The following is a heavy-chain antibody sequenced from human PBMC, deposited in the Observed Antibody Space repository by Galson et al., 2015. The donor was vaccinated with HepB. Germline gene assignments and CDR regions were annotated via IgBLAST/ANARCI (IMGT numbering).Heavy chain of an antibody. J-gene: IGHJ3*02. CDR2: IYPGDSDT. CDR3: ARDLSSSWYRGAFDI. CDR1: GYSFTSYW. Sequence: QSGAEVKKPGESLKISCKGSGYSFTSYWIGWVRQMPGKGLEWMGIIYPGDSDTRYSPSFQGQVTISADKSISTAYLQWSSLKASDTAMYYCARDLSSSWYRGAFDIWGQGTMVTVSS. D-gene: IGHD6-13*01. V-gene: IGHV5-51*03.